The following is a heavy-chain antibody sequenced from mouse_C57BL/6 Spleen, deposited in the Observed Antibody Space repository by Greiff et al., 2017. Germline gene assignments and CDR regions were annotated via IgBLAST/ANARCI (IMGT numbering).Heavy chain of an antibody. V-gene: IGHV1-50*01. CDR3: ARGRGYGNYVGAMDY. CDR2: IDPSDSYT. CDR1: GYTFTSYW. Sequence: QVQLQQPGAELVKPGASVKLSCKASGYTFTSYWMQWVKQRPGQGLEWIGEIDPSDSYTNYNQKFKGKATLTVATSSSTAYMQLSSLTSEDSAVYYGARGRGYGNYVGAMDYWGQGTSVTVSS. J-gene: IGHJ4*01. D-gene: IGHD2-10*02.